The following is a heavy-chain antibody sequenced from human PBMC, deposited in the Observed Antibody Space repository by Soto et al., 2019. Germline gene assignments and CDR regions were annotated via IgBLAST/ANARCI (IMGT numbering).Heavy chain of an antibody. V-gene: IGHV3-21*01. Sequence: GGSLRLSCAASGFTFSSYSMNWVRQAPGKGLEWVSSISSSSSYIYYADSVKGRFTISRDNAKNSLYLQMNSLRAEDTAVYYCARDTPAVAGTKTYYYYGMDVWGQGTKVTVSS. D-gene: IGHD6-19*01. J-gene: IGHJ6*02. CDR1: GFTFSSYS. CDR2: ISSSSSYI. CDR3: ARDTPAVAGTKTYYYYGMDV.